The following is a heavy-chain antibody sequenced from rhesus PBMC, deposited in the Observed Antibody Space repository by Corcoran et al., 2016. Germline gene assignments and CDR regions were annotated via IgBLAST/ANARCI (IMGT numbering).Heavy chain of an antibody. CDR1: GYTFTDYY. D-gene: IGHD4-4*01. Sequence: EVQLVQSGAEVKKPGASVKISCKASGYTFTDYYLHWVRQAPGKGLEWMGSVYPEDGEAIHAQKFQNSGTSTADAPTNKAYIELSSLRSEDTAVYYCGRGGPDYGSNYGLDSWGQGVVVTVSS. V-gene: IGHV1-111*02. CDR3: GRGGPDYGSNYGLDS. J-gene: IGHJ6*01. CDR2: VYPEDGEA.